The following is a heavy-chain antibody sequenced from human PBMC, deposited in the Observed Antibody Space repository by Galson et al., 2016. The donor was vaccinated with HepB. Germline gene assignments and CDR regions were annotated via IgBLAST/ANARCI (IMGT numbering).Heavy chain of an antibody. V-gene: IGHV1-2*02. J-gene: IGHJ5*01. D-gene: IGHD3-22*01. CDR1: GYTFTGYF. CDR3: AREVGYDSSGSYGDS. Sequence: SVKVSCKASGYTFTGYFVHWIRQAPGHGLEWMGWINPYTGDAKFAQKFQGRITMTRDTSITTAYMELSGLRSDDTAVYYCAREVGYDSSGSYGDSWGQGTLVTVSS. CDR2: INPYTGDA.